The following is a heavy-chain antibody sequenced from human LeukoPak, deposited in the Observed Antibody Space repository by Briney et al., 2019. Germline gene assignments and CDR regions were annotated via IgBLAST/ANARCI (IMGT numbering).Heavy chain of an antibody. CDR3: ARDNLQYSSSWYIDY. D-gene: IGHD6-13*01. CDR1: GYTFTGYY. V-gene: IGHV1-2*06. CDR2: INPNSGGT. J-gene: IGHJ4*02. Sequence: GASVKVSCKASGYTFTGYYMHWVRQAPGQGLEWMGRINPNSGGTNYAQKFRGRVTMTRDTSISTAYMELSRLRSDDTAVYYCARDNLQYSSSWYIDYWGQGTLVTVSS.